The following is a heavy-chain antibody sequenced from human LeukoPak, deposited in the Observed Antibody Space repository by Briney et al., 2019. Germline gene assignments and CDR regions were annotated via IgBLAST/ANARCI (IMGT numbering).Heavy chain of an antibody. CDR3: ARHDYYDCRGYWIGFFDS. CDR1: GGSISSYY. Sequence: SETLSLTCTVSGGSISSYYWSWIRQPPGKGLEWMGYIYTSGSTNYNPSLKSRVTISVDTSKNQFSLKLSSVTAADTAVYYCARHDYYDCRGYWIGFFDSWGQGTLVTVSS. D-gene: IGHD3-22*01. J-gene: IGHJ4*02. CDR2: IYTSGST. V-gene: IGHV4-4*09.